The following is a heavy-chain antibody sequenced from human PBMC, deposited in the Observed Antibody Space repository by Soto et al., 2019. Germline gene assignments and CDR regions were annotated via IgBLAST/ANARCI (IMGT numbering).Heavy chain of an antibody. D-gene: IGHD6-19*01. Sequence: ETLSLTCTVSGGSISSYSWGWIRQPPGKSLEWIGTIYYHGNTYSNPSLKSRVTISVDTSNNQLSLKLRSVTAADTAVYYCARHDGFSSGWIFDYWGHGTLVTVSS. V-gene: IGHV4-39*01. CDR1: GGSISSYS. CDR2: IYYHGNT. J-gene: IGHJ4*01. CDR3: ARHDGFSSGWIFDY.